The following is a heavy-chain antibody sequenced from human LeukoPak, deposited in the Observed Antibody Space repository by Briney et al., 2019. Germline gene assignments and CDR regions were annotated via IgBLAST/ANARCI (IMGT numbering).Heavy chain of an antibody. J-gene: IGHJ4*02. CDR3: ARDAAPMYYFDY. CDR2: IYHSGST. D-gene: IGHD3-10*02. Sequence: PGGSLRLSCAASGFTFSSYSMNWVRQPPGKGLEWIGSIYHSGSTNYNPSLKSRVTISVDKSKNQFSLKLSSVTAADTAVYHCARDAAPMYYFDYWGQGTLVTVSS. V-gene: IGHV4-4*02. CDR1: GFTFSSYSM.